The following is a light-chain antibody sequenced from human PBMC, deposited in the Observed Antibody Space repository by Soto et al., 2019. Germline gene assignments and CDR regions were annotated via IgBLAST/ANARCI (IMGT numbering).Light chain of an antibody. J-gene: IGLJ2*01. Sequence: QSVLTQPPSASGTPGPRVTISCSGSSSNIGSNTVNWYQQLPGKAPKLLIYSNNQRPSGVPDRFSGSKSGTSAALAISGLQYEYEADYYCAAWDDSLNGARVFGGGTKVTVL. CDR3: AAWDDSLNGARV. CDR2: SNN. CDR1: SSNIGSNT. V-gene: IGLV1-44*01.